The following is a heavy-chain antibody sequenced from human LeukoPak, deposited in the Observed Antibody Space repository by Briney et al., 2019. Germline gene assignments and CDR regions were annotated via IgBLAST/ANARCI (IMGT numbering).Heavy chain of an antibody. CDR3: ARDRSVVTKRWADAFDI. CDR1: GYTFTGYY. Sequence: ASVKVSCKASGYTFTGYYMHWVRQAPGQGPEWMGIINPTDGSTAYAQKFQGRVTMTRDTSTSTVYMELRSLRSEDTAVYYCARDRSVVTKRWADAFDIWGQGTMVTVSS. V-gene: IGHV1-46*01. J-gene: IGHJ3*02. D-gene: IGHD2-21*02. CDR2: INPTDGST.